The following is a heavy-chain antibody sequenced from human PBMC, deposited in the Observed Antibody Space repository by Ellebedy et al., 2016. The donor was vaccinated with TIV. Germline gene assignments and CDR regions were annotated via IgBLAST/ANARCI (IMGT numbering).Heavy chain of an antibody. CDR1: GFTFSDFG. V-gene: IGHV3-30*02. CDR2: IQYDGTNK. CDR3: AKDQVDY. Sequence: GESLKISCAASGFTFSDFGMHWVRQAPGKGLEWVTFIQYDGTNKYYTDSVKGRFTIYRDNSKNTLYLEMNSLRVEDTAAYYCAKDQVDYWGQGTLVTVSS. J-gene: IGHJ4*02.